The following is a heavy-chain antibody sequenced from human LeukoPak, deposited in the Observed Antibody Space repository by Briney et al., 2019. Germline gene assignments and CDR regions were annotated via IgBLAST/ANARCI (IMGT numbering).Heavy chain of an antibody. J-gene: IGHJ4*02. CDR2: IYTSGST. CDR3: ARAPFIQSDYGGSFDY. V-gene: IGHV4-61*02. D-gene: IGHD4-23*01. CDR1: GGSISSGSYY. Sequence: SQTLSLTCTVSGGSISSGSYYWSWIRQPAGKGLEWIGRIYTSGSTNYNPSLESRVTISVDTSKNQFSLKLSSVTAADTAAYYCARAPFIQSDYGGSFDYWGQGTLVTVSS.